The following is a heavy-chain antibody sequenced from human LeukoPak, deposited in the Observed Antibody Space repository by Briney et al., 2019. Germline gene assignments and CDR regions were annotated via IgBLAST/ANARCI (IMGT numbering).Heavy chain of an antibody. Sequence: ASVKVSCKTSGYTFSDYYIHWIRQAPGQGLEWVGWINPNSGDTDYAQKFQGRVTVTRDTSISTAYMELGRLRSDDTAVYYCASSSPGPDPYYYYYMDVWGKGTTVTISS. J-gene: IGHJ6*03. CDR2: INPNSGDT. CDR1: GYTFSDYY. CDR3: ASSSPGPDPYYYYYMDV. V-gene: IGHV1-2*02.